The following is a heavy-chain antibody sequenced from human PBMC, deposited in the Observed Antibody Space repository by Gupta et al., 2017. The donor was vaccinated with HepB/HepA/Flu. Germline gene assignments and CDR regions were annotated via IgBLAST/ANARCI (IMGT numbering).Heavy chain of an antibody. D-gene: IGHD2-8*01. Sequence: QVQLVQSGAEVKKPGSSVKVSCEASGGPFSSYAISWVRQAPGLGLEWMGRIIPILGIANYAQKFQGRVTITADKCTSTAYMELSSLRSEDTAVYYCASRVDCTNGVCYAHYYYYGMDVWGQGTTVTVSS. J-gene: IGHJ6*02. CDR2: IIPILGIA. CDR3: ASRVDCTNGVCYAHYYYYGMDV. CDR1: GGPFSSYA. V-gene: IGHV1-69*04.